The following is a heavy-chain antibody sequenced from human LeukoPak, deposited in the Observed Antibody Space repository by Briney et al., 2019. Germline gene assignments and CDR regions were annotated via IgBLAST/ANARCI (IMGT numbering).Heavy chain of an antibody. D-gene: IGHD2-2*01. CDR3: ARRGYCSSTSCYAYFQH. J-gene: IGHJ1*01. CDR1: GGSFSGYY. V-gene: IGHV4-34*01. Sequence: SETLSLTCAVYGGSFSGYYWSWIRQPPGKGLEWIGEINHSGSTNYNPSLKSPVTISVDTSKNQFSLKLSSVTAADTAVYYCARRGYCSSTSCYAYFQHWGQGTLVTVSS. CDR2: INHSGST.